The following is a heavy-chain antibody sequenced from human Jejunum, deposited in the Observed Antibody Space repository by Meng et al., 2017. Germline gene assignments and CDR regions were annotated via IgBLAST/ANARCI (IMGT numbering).Heavy chain of an antibody. CDR2: RHYSGST. CDR3: AREYCISTTCYFDS. D-gene: IGHD2-2*01. J-gene: IGHJ4*02. V-gene: IGHV4-61*01. CDR1: GGSVRSTNCY. Sequence: GLLQERGPGLVRPSATLSLRCPVSGGSVRSTNCYWSWIRQPPGKGLEWIGYRHYSGSTNYNPSLKSRVTISVDTSKSQFSLKLFSVTAADTAVYYCAREYCISTTCYFDSWGQGTLVTVSS.